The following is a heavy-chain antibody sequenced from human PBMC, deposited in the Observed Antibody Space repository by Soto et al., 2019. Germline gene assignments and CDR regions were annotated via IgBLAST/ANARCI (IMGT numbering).Heavy chain of an antibody. CDR3: ARAVLRGNYPDYFDY. Sequence: SETLSLTCAVSGYSISSGYYWGWIRQPPGKGLDWIGSIYHSGSTYSNPSLKSRVTISIDTSKNQFSLDLRSVTAADTAVYYCARAVLRGNYPDYFDYWGQGTLVTVSS. V-gene: IGHV4-38-2*01. CDR1: GYSISSGYY. D-gene: IGHD1-26*01. J-gene: IGHJ4*02. CDR2: IYHSGST.